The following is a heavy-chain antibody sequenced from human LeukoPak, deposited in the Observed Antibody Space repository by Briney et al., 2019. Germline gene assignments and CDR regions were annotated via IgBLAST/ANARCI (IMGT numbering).Heavy chain of an antibody. V-gene: IGHV5-51*01. Sequence: GESLEISWQGSGSHFTSYWIGRVRQVPGKGLEGMGIIYPGDSDTRYSPSCQGQVTISADKSISTAYLQWSSLKASDTAMYYCARPLEVRGVDAFDMGGQGTMATVS. CDR3: ARPLEVRGVDAFDM. CDR1: GSHFTSYW. J-gene: IGHJ3*02. CDR2: IYPGDSDT. D-gene: IGHD3-10*01.